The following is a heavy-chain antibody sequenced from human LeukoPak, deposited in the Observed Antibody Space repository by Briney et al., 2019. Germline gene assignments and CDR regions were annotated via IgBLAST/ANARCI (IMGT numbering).Heavy chain of an antibody. J-gene: IGHJ4*02. CDR3: AKDQVGSSSRCFAY. CDR2: ISNDESNK. V-gene: IGHV3-30*18. D-gene: IGHD2-2*01. Sequence: GRSLRLSCAASGFTFSSYGMHWVRQAPGKGLEWVAVISNDESNKYYADSVKGRFTISRDNSKNTLYLQMNSLRAEDTAVYYCAKDQVGSSSRCFAYWGQGTLVTVSS. CDR1: GFTFSSYG.